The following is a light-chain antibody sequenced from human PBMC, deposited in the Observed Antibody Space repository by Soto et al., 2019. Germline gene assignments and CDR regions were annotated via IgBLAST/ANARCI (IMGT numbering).Light chain of an antibody. V-gene: IGLV3-21*02. J-gene: IGLJ2*01. CDR2: DDS. Sequence: SYELTQPPSVSVAPGQTATITCGGSNIGSKNVHWLQQRPGQAPVVVVYDDSDRPPGIPDRLSGSNSGNTATLTIRRVEAGDEADYYCHVWDTRSNHVIFGGGTKVTVL. CDR1: NIGSKN. CDR3: HVWDTRSNHVI.